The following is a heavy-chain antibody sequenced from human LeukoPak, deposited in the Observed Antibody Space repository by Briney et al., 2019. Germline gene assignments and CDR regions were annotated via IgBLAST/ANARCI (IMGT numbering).Heavy chain of an antibody. CDR3: ASPAVAGTVVNYYFDY. CDR2: INPNSGGT. Sequence: GASVKASCKASGYTFTGYYMHWVRQAPGQGLEWMGWINPNSGGTNYAQKFQGRVTMTRDTSISTAYMELSRLRSDDTAVYYCASPAVAGTVVNYYFDYWGQGTLVTVSS. D-gene: IGHD6-19*01. V-gene: IGHV1-2*02. J-gene: IGHJ4*02. CDR1: GYTFTGYY.